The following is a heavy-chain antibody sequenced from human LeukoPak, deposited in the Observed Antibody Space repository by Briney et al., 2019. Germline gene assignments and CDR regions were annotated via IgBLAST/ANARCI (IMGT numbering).Heavy chain of an antibody. CDR1: GGSISSYY. V-gene: IGHV4-59*01. CDR2: IYYSGST. Sequence: SETLSLTCTVSGGSISSYYWSWIRQPPGKGLEWIGYIYYSGSTNYNPSLKSRVTISVDTSKNQFSLKLSSVTAADTAVYYCARGEVVVPAAIYDYYYGMDVWGQGTTVTVSS. J-gene: IGHJ6*02. D-gene: IGHD2-2*01. CDR3: ARGEVVVPAAIYDYYYGMDV.